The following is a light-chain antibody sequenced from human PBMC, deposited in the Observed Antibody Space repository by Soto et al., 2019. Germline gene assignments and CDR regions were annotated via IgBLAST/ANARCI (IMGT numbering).Light chain of an antibody. CDR3: QHYGSSPYT. J-gene: IGKJ2*01. Sequence: EIVLTQSPGTLSLSPGERATLSCRASQSGSSTYLAWYQQKPGQAPRLLIYGALSRATGIPDRFSGSGSGTDYTLTITRLEPEDFAVYYCQHYGSSPYTFGQGTKLEIK. CDR1: QSGSSTY. V-gene: IGKV3-20*01. CDR2: GAL.